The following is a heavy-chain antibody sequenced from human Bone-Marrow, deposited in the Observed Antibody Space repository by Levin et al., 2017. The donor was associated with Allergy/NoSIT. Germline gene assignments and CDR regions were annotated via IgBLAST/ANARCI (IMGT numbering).Heavy chain of an antibody. V-gene: IGHV1-69*15. CDR1: GGTFINSA. D-gene: IGHD3-16*01. J-gene: IGHJ6*02. Sequence: KISCKASGGTFINSAISWVRQAPGQGLEWMGRIIPILGTAEYAQKFQGTVTITADESTSTAYMEVGTLRSQDTAVYYCARLNEVYYSSMDVWGQGTAVTVSS. CDR3: ARLNEVYYSSMDV. CDR2: IIPILGTA.